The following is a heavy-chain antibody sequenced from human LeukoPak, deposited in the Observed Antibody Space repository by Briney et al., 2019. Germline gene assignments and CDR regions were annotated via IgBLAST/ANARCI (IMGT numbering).Heavy chain of an antibody. J-gene: IGHJ4*02. Sequence: GGSLRLSCAASGFTLSSYGMHWVRQAPGKGLEWVAVISYDGSNKYYADSVKGRFTISRDNSKNTLYLQMNSLRAEDTAVYYCAKARDGYNDYWGQGTLVTVSS. CDR2: ISYDGSNK. D-gene: IGHD5-24*01. CDR1: GFTLSSYG. CDR3: AKARDGYNDY. V-gene: IGHV3-30*18.